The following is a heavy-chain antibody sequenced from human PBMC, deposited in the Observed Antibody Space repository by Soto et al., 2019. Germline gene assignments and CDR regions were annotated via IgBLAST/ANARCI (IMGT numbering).Heavy chain of an antibody. CDR3: ARGRTAVADAFDI. D-gene: IGHD6-19*01. CDR2: IYTSGST. Sequence: LETLSLASMVSGGSISSYDWSWIRQPAGKGREWIGRIYTSGSTNYNPSLKSRVTMSVDTSKNQFSLKLSSVTAADTAVYYCARGRTAVADAFDIWGQGTMVT. V-gene: IGHV4-4*07. J-gene: IGHJ3*02. CDR1: GGSISSYD.